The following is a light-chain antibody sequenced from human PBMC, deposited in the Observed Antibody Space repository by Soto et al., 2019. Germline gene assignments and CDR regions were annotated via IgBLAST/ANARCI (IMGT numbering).Light chain of an antibody. CDR3: QQYNDYPYT. CDR2: DAS. V-gene: IGKV1-5*01. Sequence: IQVTQSPSTLSASVGDRVIIACRASQTADKWVAWYQQKPGKAPNVLIYDASRLESGVPSRFSGSGSGTLFTLTISNLQPDDFATYYCQQYNDYPYTFGQGTKVEI. J-gene: IGKJ2*01. CDR1: QTADKW.